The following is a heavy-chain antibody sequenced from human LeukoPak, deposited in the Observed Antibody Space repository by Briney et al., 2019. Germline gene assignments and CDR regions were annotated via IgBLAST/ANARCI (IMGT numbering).Heavy chain of an antibody. CDR3: ARDGYGNNYMDV. V-gene: IGHV3-53*01. CDR1: GFTFSTYY. CDR2: IYSGGTT. J-gene: IGHJ6*03. Sequence: PGGSLRLSCAASGFTFSTYYMTWVRQAPGKGLEWVSVIYSGGTTYYADSVKGRFTISRDNSKNTLYLQMNSLRAEDTAVYYCARDGYGNNYMDVWGKGTTVTVSS. D-gene: IGHD1/OR15-1a*01.